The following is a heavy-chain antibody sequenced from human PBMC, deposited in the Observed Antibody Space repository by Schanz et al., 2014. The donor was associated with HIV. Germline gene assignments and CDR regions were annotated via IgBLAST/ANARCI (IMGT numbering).Heavy chain of an antibody. J-gene: IGHJ3*02. V-gene: IGHV3-30*18. CDR3: AQMGAFAAFDI. CDR2: ISYDGRNK. D-gene: IGHD3-16*01. Sequence: QVQLVESGGGVVRPGRSLRLSCAGSGFSFDTFGIHWVRQAPGKGLEWLAVISYDGRNKKFANSVKGRFTISRDNSRNTLFLQMDSLRVDDTAVYYCAQMGAFAAFDIWGHGTVVTVSS. CDR1: GFSFDTFG.